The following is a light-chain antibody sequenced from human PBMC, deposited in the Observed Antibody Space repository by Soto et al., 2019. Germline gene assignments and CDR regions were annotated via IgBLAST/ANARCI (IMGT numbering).Light chain of an antibody. CDR1: QCVSSSF. CDR2: GAS. CDR3: QQYGSSRLT. J-gene: IGKJ4*01. V-gene: IGKV3-20*01. Sequence: EIVLTQSPDTLSLSPGERGTLSCRASQCVSSSFLAWYQQRPGQAPRLLIYGASSRATGIPDRFSGSGSGADFTLTISRLEPEDFAVYYCQQYGSSRLTFGGGTKVDIK.